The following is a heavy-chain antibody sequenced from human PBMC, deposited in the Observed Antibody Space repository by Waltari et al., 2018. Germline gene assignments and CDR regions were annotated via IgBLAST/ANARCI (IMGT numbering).Heavy chain of an antibody. CDR2: IYYSGST. Sequence: QVQLQESGPGLVKPSETLSLACTVPGGSLSTPYWSWIRQPPGKGLEWIGYIYYSGSTNYNPSLKSRVTISVDTSKNQFSLKLSSVTAADTAVYYCAREDGSGSYAFDIWGQGTMVTVSS. D-gene: IGHD3-10*01. V-gene: IGHV4-59*11. J-gene: IGHJ3*02. CDR1: GGSLSTPY. CDR3: AREDGSGSYAFDI.